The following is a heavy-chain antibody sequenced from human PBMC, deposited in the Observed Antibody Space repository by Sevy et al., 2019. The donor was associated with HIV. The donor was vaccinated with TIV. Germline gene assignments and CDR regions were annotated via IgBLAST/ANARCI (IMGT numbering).Heavy chain of an antibody. CDR3: ARDSARVIVPTAGFDS. CDR1: GFTFSNYA. Sequence: GGSLRLSCSASGFTFSNYAMHWVRQAPVKGLEWVTLISFDGSNKYYADSVKGRFTISRDNSKNMLNLEMNSLRAEDTALYFCARDSARVIVPTAGFDSWGQGTVVTVSS. CDR2: ISFDGSNK. J-gene: IGHJ5*01. V-gene: IGHV3-30-3*01. D-gene: IGHD1-1*01.